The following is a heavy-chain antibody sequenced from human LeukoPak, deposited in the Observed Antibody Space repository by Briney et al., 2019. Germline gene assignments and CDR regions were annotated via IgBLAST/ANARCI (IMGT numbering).Heavy chain of an antibody. D-gene: IGHD3-10*01. CDR3: ARGPAWGYGSGSFDY. V-gene: IGHV4-59*01. CDR2: IYYSGST. CDR1: GGSISSYY. J-gene: IGHJ4*02. Sequence: KASETLSLTRTVSGGSISSYYWSWIRRPPGKGLEWIVYIYYSGSTNYNPSLKSRVTISVDTSKNQFSLKLNSVTAADTAVYYCARGPAWGYGSGSFDYWGQGTLVTVSS.